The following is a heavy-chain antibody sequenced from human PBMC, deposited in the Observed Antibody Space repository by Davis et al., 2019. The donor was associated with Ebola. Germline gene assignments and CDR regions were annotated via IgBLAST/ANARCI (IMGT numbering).Heavy chain of an antibody. D-gene: IGHD1-1*01. CDR3: ARLSGMENGFDY. CDR2: IFYSGNT. Sequence: MPSETLSLTCTVSGGSISRSVNSWGWIRQPQGKGLEWIGSIFYSGNTCCNPSLKSRVTISVDTSKNKFSLKLSSVTAADTGVYYCARLSGMENGFDYWGQGTLVTVSS. V-gene: IGHV4-39*01. CDR1: GGSISRSVNS. J-gene: IGHJ4*02.